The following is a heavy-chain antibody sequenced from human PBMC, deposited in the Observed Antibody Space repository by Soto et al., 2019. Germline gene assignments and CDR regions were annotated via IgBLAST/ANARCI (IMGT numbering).Heavy chain of an antibody. J-gene: IGHJ4*02. D-gene: IGHD3-22*01. V-gene: IGHV3-23*01. CDR3: AKVFYYYDSSGYYYFDY. CDR2: ISGSGSTI. Sequence: GGSLRLSFAASGFIVSNSYMSWVRQAPGKGPEWISSISGSGSTIYYADSVKGRFTISRDNYKNTLYLQMSSLRAEDTAVYYCAKVFYYYDSSGYYYFDYWGQGTLVTVSS. CDR1: GFIVSNSY.